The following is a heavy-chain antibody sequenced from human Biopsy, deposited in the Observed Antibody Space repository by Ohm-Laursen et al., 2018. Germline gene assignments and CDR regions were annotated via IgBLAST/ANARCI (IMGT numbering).Heavy chain of an antibody. CDR3: ARDLPSSYYYAMDV. Sequence: GTLSLTCAVYNVSFSSFYWSWIRQPPGKGLEWIGEISHTGSTNYNPPLNSRVSMSVDTSKNQLSLTLRSVTAADTAVYYCARDLPSSYYYAMDVWGQGTTVTVSS. CDR2: ISHTGST. V-gene: IGHV4-34*01. J-gene: IGHJ6*02. CDR1: NVSFSSFY.